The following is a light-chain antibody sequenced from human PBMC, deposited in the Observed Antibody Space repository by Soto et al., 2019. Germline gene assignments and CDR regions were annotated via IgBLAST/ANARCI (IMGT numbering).Light chain of an antibody. V-gene: IGKV1D-12*01. J-gene: IGKJ1*01. CDR1: QAISTW. CDR3: QQANSFPRT. CDR2: AAS. Sequence: DIQMTQSPSSVSASVGDRVTITCRASQAISTWLAWYQQKPVKAPKLLIYAASTLQTGVPSRFSGSGSGTDFTLTISSLQPEDFAAYYCQQANSFPRTFGQGTKVEIK.